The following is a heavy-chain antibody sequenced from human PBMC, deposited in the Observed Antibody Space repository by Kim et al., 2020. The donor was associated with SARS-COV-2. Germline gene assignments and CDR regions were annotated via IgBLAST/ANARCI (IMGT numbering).Heavy chain of an antibody. CDR2: KKKKGSGQ. J-gene: IGHJ4*02. D-gene: IGHD4-17*01. V-gene: IGHV3-7*01. Sequence: WVANKKKKGSGQYYGDSVKGQFTNSRDNAKNSLYLQMNSLRAEDTAVYYCAGPNDYGDPGDYWGQGTLVTVSS. CDR3: AGPNDYGDPGDY.